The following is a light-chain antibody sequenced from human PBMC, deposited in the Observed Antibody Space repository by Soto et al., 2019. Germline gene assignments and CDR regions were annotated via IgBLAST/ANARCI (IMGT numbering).Light chain of an antibody. J-gene: IGKJ1*01. Sequence: DIVVTQSPLSLPVTPGEPASISCRSSRSLLHSNGYNYLDWYLQKPGQSPHLLIYLGSNRASGVPDRFSGSGSGTDFTLKISSVEAEDVGVYYCMQALQTPWTFGQGTKVEIK. CDR2: LGS. V-gene: IGKV2-28*01. CDR3: MQALQTPWT. CDR1: RSLLHSNGYNY.